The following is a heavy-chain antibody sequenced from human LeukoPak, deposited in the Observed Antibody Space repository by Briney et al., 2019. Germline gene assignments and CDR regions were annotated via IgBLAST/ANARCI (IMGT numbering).Heavy chain of an antibody. V-gene: IGHV3-48*01. CDR3: AKAHKVDSSGWYYFDY. Sequence: PGGSLRLSCAASGFTFSSYGMTWVRQAPGKGLECVSYISSSSSTIYYADSVKGRFTISRDNSKNTLYLQMNSLRAEDTAVYYCAKAHKVDSSGWYYFDYWGQGTLVTVSS. CDR2: ISSSSSTI. CDR1: GFTFSSYG. D-gene: IGHD6-19*01. J-gene: IGHJ4*02.